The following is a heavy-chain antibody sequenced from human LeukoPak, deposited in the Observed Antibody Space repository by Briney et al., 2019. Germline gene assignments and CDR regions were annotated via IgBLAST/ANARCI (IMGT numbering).Heavy chain of an antibody. J-gene: IGHJ4*02. V-gene: IGHV3-30*02. CDR2: IRYDGSNK. Sequence: GGSLRLSCAASGFTFSSYGMHWVRQAPGKGLEWVAFIRYDGSNKYYADSVKGRFTISRDNSKNTLYLQMNSLRAEDTAVYYCAKGRYSSSWYFDDYWGQGTLVTVSS. CDR1: GFTFSSYG. CDR3: AKGRYSSSWYFDDY. D-gene: IGHD6-13*01.